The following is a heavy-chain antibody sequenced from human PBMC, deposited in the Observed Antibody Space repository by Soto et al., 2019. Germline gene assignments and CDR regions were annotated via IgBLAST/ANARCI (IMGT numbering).Heavy chain of an antibody. CDR3: ARGYGTNFDY. J-gene: IGHJ4*02. Sequence: QVQLQQWGAGLLKPSETLSPTCAVYGGSFSGYYWSWIRQPPGKGLEWIGEINHSGSTNYNPSLKSRVTISVDTSKTQFSLKLRSVTAADTSVYYCARGYGTNFDYWGQGTLVTVSS. CDR1: GGSFSGYY. D-gene: IGHD3-10*01. CDR2: INHSGST. V-gene: IGHV4-34*01.